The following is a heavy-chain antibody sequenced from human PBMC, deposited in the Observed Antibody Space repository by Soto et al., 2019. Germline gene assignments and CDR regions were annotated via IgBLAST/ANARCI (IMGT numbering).Heavy chain of an antibody. CDR2: IFSGGST. D-gene: IGHD2-2*01. V-gene: IGHV3-66*01. CDR1: GFTVSSNY. Sequence: GGSLRLSCAASGFTVSSNYMSWVRQAPGKGLEWVSVIFSGGSTFYADSVKDRFTISRDNSKNTLYLQMKSLRVEDTAVYYCARELRDIVLVPAANYYMDVWGKGTTVTVSS. CDR3: ARELRDIVLVPAANYYMDV. J-gene: IGHJ6*03.